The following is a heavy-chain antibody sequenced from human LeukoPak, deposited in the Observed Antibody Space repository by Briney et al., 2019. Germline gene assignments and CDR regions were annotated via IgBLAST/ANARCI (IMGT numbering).Heavy chain of an antibody. V-gene: IGHV5-51*04. CDR1: GYRFTSYW. CDR3: AKFTSISIDP. D-gene: IGHD3-3*01. CDR2: IYPGDSDT. J-gene: IGHJ5*02. Sequence: GESLKISCKASGYRFTSYWIGWVRQMPGRGLEWMGVIYPGDSDTRYSPSFQGQVSISADKPISTAYLQWSSLKASDTAMYYCAKFTSISIDPWGQGTLVTVSS.